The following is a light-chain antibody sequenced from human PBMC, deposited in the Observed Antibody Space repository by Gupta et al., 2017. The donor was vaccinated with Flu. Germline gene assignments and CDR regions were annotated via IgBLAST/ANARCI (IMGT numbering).Light chain of an antibody. CDR3: QQFDPSPVT. J-gene: IGKJ4*01. CDR1: QAISHS. CDR2: AVS. Sequence: DIQLTQSPSFLSASVGDRVAITCRASQAISHSLAWYQQKSGEGPKLLIYAVSTLHTGVPSRFSGSGSGTEFTLTISSLQPEDFGIYYCQQFDPSPVTFGGGTKLEVK. V-gene: IGKV1-9*01.